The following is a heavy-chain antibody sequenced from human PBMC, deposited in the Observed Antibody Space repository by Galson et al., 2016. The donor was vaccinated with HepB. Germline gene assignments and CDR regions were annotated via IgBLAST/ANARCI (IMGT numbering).Heavy chain of an antibody. D-gene: IGHD3-3*01. CDR1: GASLSSGRYF. Sequence: TLSLTCTVSGASLSSGRYFWNWIRQHPGKGLEWIGYIYDSATSSYNPSLERRLAMSLDTSKNQFSLHLSSVTAPDTAVYYCAREFCIGSSCYSAFDIWGQGTMVTVSS. J-gene: IGHJ3*02. CDR3: AREFCIGSSCYSAFDI. V-gene: IGHV4-31*03. CDR2: IYDSATS.